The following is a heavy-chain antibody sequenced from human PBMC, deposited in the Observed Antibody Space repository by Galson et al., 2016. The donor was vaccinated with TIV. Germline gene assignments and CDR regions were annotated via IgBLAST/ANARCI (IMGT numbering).Heavy chain of an antibody. Sequence: TLSLTCTVSGVSINGYYWSWVRQSPGNGLEWIGHIYYTGSINYNPSLNSRATLSIDTSKSQFSLKLTSVTAADTAVYYCARDSALHDSGAYYDDWFDSWGQGVLVTVSS. CDR2: IYYTGSI. CDR3: ARDSALHDSGAYYDDWFDS. V-gene: IGHV4-59*01. CDR1: GVSINGYY. D-gene: IGHD3-22*01. J-gene: IGHJ5*01.